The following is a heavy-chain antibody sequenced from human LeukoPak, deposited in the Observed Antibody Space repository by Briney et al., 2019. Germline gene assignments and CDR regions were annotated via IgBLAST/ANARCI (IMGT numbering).Heavy chain of an antibody. J-gene: IGHJ4*02. V-gene: IGHV4-59*01. D-gene: IGHD3-22*01. Sequence: PSETLSLTCTVSGGSISSYYWSWIRQPPGKGLEWIGYIYYSGSTNYNPSLKSRVTISVDTSKNQFSLKLSSVTAADTAVYYCAGENYYDSSGYLYWGQGTLVTVSS. CDR1: GGSISSYY. CDR2: IYYSGST. CDR3: AGENYYDSSGYLY.